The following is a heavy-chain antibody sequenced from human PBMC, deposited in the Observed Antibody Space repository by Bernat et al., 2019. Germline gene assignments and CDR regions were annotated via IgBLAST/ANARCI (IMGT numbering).Heavy chain of an antibody. CDR3: AKDRHYYGSGSYYRGY. V-gene: IGHV3-23*04. D-gene: IGHD3-10*01. CDR2: ISGSGGST. CDR1: GFTFSSYA. Sequence: VQLVESGGGLVKPGGSLRLSCAASGFTFSSYAMSWVRQAPGKGLEWVSAISGSGGSTYYADSVKGRFTISRDNSKNTLYLQMNSLRAEDTAVYYCAKDRHYYGSGSYYRGYWGQGTLVTVSS. J-gene: IGHJ4*02.